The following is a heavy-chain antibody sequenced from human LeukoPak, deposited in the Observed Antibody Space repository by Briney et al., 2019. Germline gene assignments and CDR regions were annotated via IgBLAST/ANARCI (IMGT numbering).Heavy chain of an antibody. CDR1: GASFNDYY. V-gene: IGHV4-34*01. D-gene: IGHD4-11*01. Sequence: SESLSLTCAVYGASFNDYYWTWIRQPPGKGLEWIGEINHSGITRYKPSLKSRVTISVDTSKNQFSLNLISVTAADTAVYYCARGIYSNYDWSDPWGQGTLVTVSS. CDR2: INHSGIT. J-gene: IGHJ5*02. CDR3: ARGIYSNYDWSDP.